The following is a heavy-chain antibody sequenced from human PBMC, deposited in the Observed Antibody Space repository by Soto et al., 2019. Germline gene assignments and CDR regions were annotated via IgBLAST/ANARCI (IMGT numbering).Heavy chain of an antibody. CDR1: GYTFTSYD. CDR3: ASIYQGTEAADTADY. CDR2: MNPNSGNT. Sequence: QVQLVQSGAEVKKPGASVKVSCKASGYTFTSYDINWVRQATGQGLEWMGWMNPNSGNTGYAQKFQGRVTMTRNTTIWTAYRELRSLISVGAAVNYCASIYQGTEAADTADYWCQGTLVTVSA. V-gene: IGHV1-8*01. J-gene: IGHJ4*02. D-gene: IGHD6-25*01.